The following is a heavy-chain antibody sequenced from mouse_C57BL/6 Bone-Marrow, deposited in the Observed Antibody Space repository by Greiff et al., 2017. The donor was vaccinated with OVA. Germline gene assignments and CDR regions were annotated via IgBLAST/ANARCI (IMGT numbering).Heavy chain of an antibody. CDR1: GYTFTDYY. J-gene: IGHJ2*01. Sequence: QVQLQQSGAELVRPGASVKLSCKASGYTFTDYYINWVKQRPGQGLEWIARIYPGSGNTYYIEKFKGKATLTAEKSSSTAYMQLSSLTSEDSAVYFCAKGYYDYDGYFDYWGQGTTLTVSS. D-gene: IGHD2-4*01. CDR2: IYPGSGNT. CDR3: AKGYYDYDGYFDY. V-gene: IGHV1-76*01.